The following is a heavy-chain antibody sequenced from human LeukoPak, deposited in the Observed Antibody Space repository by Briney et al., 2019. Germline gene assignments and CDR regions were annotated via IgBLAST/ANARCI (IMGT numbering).Heavy chain of an antibody. J-gene: IGHJ4*02. CDR1: GGSFSGYY. Sequence: SETLSLTCAVYGGSFSGYYWSWIRQPPGKGLEWIGEINYSGSTNYNPSLKSRVTISVDTSKNQFSLKLSSVTAADTAVYYCAREGINVVVPAARHFDYRGQGTLVTVSS. CDR2: INYSGST. CDR3: AREGINVVVPAARHFDY. V-gene: IGHV4-34*01. D-gene: IGHD2-2*01.